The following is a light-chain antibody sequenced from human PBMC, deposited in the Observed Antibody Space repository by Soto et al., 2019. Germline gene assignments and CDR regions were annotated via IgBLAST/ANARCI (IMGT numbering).Light chain of an antibody. CDR1: QSVNNN. J-gene: IGKJ1*01. Sequence: EIVMTQSPATLSVFPGERATLSCRASQSVNNNLAWYQQKPGQAPRLLIHGVSTRATVIPARFSGSGSGTEFTLTISSLQSEDFAVYYCQQYNNWRTFGQGTKVDIK. CDR2: GVS. CDR3: QQYNNWRT. V-gene: IGKV3-15*01.